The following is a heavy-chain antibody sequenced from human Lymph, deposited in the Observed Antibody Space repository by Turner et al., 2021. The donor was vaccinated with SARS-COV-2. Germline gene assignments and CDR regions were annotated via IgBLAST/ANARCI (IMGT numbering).Heavy chain of an antibody. CDR1: GFTFSTYG. CDR2: KLYDGSFK. Sequence: QVQLVESGGGVVQPGGSLGLPCAASGFTFSTYGMHWVRQAPGRGLEWVAVKLYDGSFKYYGDSVKGRFTISRDNSKNTLYLKMNSLRAEDTAVYYCARDYSSSSYLVSWFDPWGQGTLVTVSS. V-gene: IGHV3-33*05. CDR3: ARDYSSSSYLVSWFDP. J-gene: IGHJ5*02. D-gene: IGHD6-6*01.